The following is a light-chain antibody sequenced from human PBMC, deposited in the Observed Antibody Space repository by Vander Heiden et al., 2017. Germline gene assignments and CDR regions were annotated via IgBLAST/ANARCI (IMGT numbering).Light chain of an antibody. CDR3: QQSDSDPLT. V-gene: IGKV1-39*01. CDR2: TAS. Sequence: DIQMTQSPSSLSASVGDRVTITCRASQSISNYLNWYQQKPGKAPKLLNYTASSLLSEVPSRFGGSGSGTDFTLTISRLQPEDFATYYCQQSDSDPLTFGGGTKLEIK. CDR1: QSISNY. J-gene: IGKJ4*01.